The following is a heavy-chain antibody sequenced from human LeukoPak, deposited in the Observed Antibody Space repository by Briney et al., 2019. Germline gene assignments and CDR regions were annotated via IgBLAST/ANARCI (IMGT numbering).Heavy chain of an antibody. V-gene: IGHV3-33*03. Sequence: GGSLRLSCVASGFTFRSYGMHWVRQAPGKGLEWVAVIWYDGSNENYADSVKGRITISRDNSKNTLYLQMNSLRVEDTAVYYCAKSGVRAAADTNAFDIWGQGTKVTVSS. CDR3: AKSGVRAAADTNAFDI. D-gene: IGHD6-13*01. CDR1: GFTFRSYG. J-gene: IGHJ3*02. CDR2: IWYDGSNE.